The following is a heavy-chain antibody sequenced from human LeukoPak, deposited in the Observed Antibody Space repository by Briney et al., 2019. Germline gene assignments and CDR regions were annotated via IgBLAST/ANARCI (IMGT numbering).Heavy chain of an antibody. CDR1: AGTFSIYA. V-gene: IGHV1-69*06. Sequence: SVKVSCKAAAGTFSIYAISWLRRAPRLGRLWMVPIIPIFGTANYAQKFQGRVTITADKSTSTAYMELSSLRSEDTAVYYCAREPRYYDILTGWFDPWGQGTLVTVSS. D-gene: IGHD3-9*01. CDR3: AREPRYYDILTGWFDP. J-gene: IGHJ5*02. CDR2: IIPIFGTA.